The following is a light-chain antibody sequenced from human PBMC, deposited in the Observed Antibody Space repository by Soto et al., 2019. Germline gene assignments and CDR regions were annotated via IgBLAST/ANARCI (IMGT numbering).Light chain of an antibody. V-gene: IGLV1-47*01. CDR2: RNN. CDR1: SSNIGNDY. CDR3: AAWDDGLSVV. Sequence: QAVLTQPPSASGTPGQKVSISCSGSSSNIGNDYVYWYRQLPGTAPKLLIYRNNQRPSEVPDRFSASKSGTSASLAINGLRSEDEADYYCAAWDDGLSVVFGGGTKVTVL. J-gene: IGLJ3*02.